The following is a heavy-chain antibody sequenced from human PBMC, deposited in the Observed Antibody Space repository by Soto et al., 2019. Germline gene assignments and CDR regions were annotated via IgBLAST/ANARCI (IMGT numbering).Heavy chain of an antibody. D-gene: IGHD5-18*01. CDR2: IWYDGSNK. V-gene: IGHV3-33*01. J-gene: IGHJ6*02. Sequence: AGGSLRLSCAASGFTFSSYGMHWVRQAPGKGLEWVAVIWYDGSNKYYADSVKGRFTISRDNSKNTLYLQMNSLRAEDTAVYYCARDRGYSYGYHLAGGYGMDVWGQGTTVTVSS. CDR1: GFTFSSYG. CDR3: ARDRGYSYGYHLAGGYGMDV.